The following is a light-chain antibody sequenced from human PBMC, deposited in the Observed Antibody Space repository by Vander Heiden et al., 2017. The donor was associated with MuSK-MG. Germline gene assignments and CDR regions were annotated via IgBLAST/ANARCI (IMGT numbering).Light chain of an antibody. CDR1: SSNVRAGYD. Sequence: HSILTRAPCASAAPAQKVTIYCTRRSSNVRAGYDAHWYRQLPGTAPKFLIYGHNSRPSGVPDRFSGSTSGTSASLTITGVQAEDEAEYYCQYYDSSISGVVFGAGTKLTVL. CDR3: QYYDSSISGVV. J-gene: IGLJ2*01. V-gene: IGLV1-40*01. CDR2: GHN.